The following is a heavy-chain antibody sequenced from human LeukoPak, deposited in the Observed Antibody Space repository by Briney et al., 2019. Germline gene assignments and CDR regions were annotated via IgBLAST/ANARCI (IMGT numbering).Heavy chain of an antibody. D-gene: IGHD3-3*01. CDR2: INSDWRCT. J-gene: IGHJ4*02. CDR1: GFTFSSYW. CDR3: ARETIGVANYDY. V-gene: IGHV3-74*01. Sequence: PGGSLRLSCAASGFTFSSYWMHWVRQAPGKGLGWVSRINSDWRCTSYADSVKGRCTISRDNAKNTLYLQMNSLRAEDKAVYYCARETIGVANYDYWGQGTLVTVSS.